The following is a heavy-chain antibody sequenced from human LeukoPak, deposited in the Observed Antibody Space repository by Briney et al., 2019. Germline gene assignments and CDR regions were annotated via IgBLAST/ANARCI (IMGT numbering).Heavy chain of an antibody. CDR1: TNSIDSSNW. D-gene: IGHD4-17*01. J-gene: IGHJ6*02. Sequence: SETLSLTCAVSTNSIDSSNWWTWVRQPPGKGLEWIGEIFHSGSTNYNPSLKSRVTISVDKSKNQFSLKLSSVTAADTAVYYCARVARDYDYGDLDLHYYYYGMDVWGQGTTVTVSS. CDR2: IFHSGST. V-gene: IGHV4-4*02. CDR3: ARVARDYDYGDLDLHYYYYGMDV.